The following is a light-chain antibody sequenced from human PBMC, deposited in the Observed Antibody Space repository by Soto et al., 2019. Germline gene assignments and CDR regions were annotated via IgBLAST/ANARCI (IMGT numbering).Light chain of an antibody. CDR3: QQRSDWPT. CDR2: GAS. J-gene: IGKJ4*01. V-gene: IGKV3-15*01. Sequence: EIVMTQSPATLSVSPGERATLSCRASQSVSSNLAWYQQKPGQAPRLLIYGASTRATGIPARFSGSGSGTDFTPSISSLEPEDFAVYYCQQRSDWPTFGGGTKVDIK. CDR1: QSVSSN.